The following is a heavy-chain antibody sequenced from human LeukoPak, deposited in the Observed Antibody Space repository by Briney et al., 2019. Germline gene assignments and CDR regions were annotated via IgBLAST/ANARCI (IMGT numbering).Heavy chain of an antibody. Sequence: SETLSLTCAVYGGSFSGYYWSWIRQPPRKGLEWIGEINHSGSTNYNPSLKSRVTISVDTSKNQFSLKLSSVTAADTAVYYCARVSGATGMDVWGQGTTVTVSS. V-gene: IGHV4-34*01. D-gene: IGHD3-10*01. CDR3: ARVSGATGMDV. J-gene: IGHJ6*02. CDR1: GGSFSGYY. CDR2: INHSGST.